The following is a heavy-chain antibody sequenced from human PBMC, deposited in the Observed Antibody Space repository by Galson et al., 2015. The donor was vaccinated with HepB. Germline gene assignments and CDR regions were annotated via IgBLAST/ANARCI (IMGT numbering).Heavy chain of an antibody. CDR1: GFTFSNYW. V-gene: IGHV3-7*03. CDR3: ARDYYTRTSDY. Sequence: SLRLSCAASGFTFSNYWMNWVRQAPGKGLEWVANINQDGSEKYYVDSVKGRFTISRDNAKNSLYLQMNSLRAEDTAVYYCARDYYTRTSDYWSQGTLVTVSS. D-gene: IGHD1-26*01. J-gene: IGHJ4*02. CDR2: INQDGSEK.